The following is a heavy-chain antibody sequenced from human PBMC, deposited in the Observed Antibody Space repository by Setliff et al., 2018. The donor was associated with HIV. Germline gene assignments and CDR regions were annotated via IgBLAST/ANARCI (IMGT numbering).Heavy chain of an antibody. D-gene: IGHD3-10*01. V-gene: IGHV4-34*01. CDR2: IDHSGST. J-gene: IGHJ4*02. Sequence: PGGSLRLSCAASGFTFSSYTMNWVRQAPGKGLEWIGEIDHSGSTKYHASLKSRVTISIDTSKNQISLKLSSVTAADTAVYYCARGLNYYGSGSYLPLGYWGQGTLVTVSS. CDR3: ARGLNYYGSGSYLPLGY. CDR1: GFTFSSYT.